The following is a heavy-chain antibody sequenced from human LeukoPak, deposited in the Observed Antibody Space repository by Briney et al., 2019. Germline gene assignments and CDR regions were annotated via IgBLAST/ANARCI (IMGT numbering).Heavy chain of an antibody. V-gene: IGHV3-7*04. CDR3: ARGPFVVIAY. J-gene: IGHJ4*02. CDR1: GFTFSSYW. D-gene: IGHD2-21*01. Sequence: GGSLRFSCAASGFTFSSYWMSWVRQAPGKGLEWVANIKQDGSETYYVDSVKGRFTISRDNTKNSLYLQMNCLRVEDTAVYYCARGPFVVIAYWGQGTLVTVSS. CDR2: IKQDGSET.